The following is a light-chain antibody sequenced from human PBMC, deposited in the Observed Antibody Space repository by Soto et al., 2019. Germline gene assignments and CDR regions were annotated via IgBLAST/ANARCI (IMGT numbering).Light chain of an antibody. CDR3: SSYAGSNIYV. CDR1: SSDVGRYNY. Sequence: QSVLTQPPSASGSPGQSVTLSCTGTSSDVGRYNYVSWYQQHPGKAPKLLIYGVTQRPSGVPDRFSASKSGNTASLTVSGLQDEDEGYYYCSSYAGSNIYVFGTGTKVTAL. J-gene: IGLJ1*01. V-gene: IGLV2-8*01. CDR2: GVT.